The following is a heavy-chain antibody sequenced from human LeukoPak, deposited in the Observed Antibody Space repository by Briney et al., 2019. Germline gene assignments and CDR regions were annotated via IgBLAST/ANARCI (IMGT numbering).Heavy chain of an antibody. Sequence: GGSLRLSCAASGFTFNDYAIDWVRQAPGKGLEWVSVISGGTGGSTYYADSVKGRFTISRDNSKNTLYLQMNSLRVEDTAVYYCAKRGSGSWTQFDYWGQGTLVTVSS. CDR2: ISGGTGGST. V-gene: IGHV3-23*01. D-gene: IGHD6-13*01. CDR3: AKRGSGSWTQFDY. J-gene: IGHJ4*02. CDR1: GFTFNDYA.